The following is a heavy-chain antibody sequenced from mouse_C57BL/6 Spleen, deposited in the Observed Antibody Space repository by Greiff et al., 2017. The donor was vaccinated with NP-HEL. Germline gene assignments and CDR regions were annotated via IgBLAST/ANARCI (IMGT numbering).Heavy chain of an antibody. Sequence: DVKLVESEGGLVKPGGSLKLSCAASGFTFSDYGMHWVRQAPEKGLEWVAYISSGSSTIYYADTVKGRFTISRDNAKNTLFLQMTSLRSEDTAMYYCAREELRLPAWFAYWGQGTLVTVSA. CDR1: GFTFSDYG. V-gene: IGHV5-17*01. J-gene: IGHJ3*01. D-gene: IGHD3-2*02. CDR3: AREELRLPAWFAY. CDR2: ISSGSSTI.